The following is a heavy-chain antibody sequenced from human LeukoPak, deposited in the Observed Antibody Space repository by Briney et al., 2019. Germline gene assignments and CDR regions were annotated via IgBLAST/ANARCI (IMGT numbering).Heavy chain of an antibody. Sequence: SETLSLTCTVSGGSISSGGYYWSWIRQHPGKGLEWIGYIYYSGSTYYNPSLKSRVTISVDTSKNQFSLKLSSVTAADTAVYYCARVGVRGITIFGVAANWFDPWGQGTLVTVSS. CDR2: IYYSGST. V-gene: IGHV4-31*03. CDR1: GGSISSGGYY. CDR3: ARVGVRGITIFGVAANWFDP. D-gene: IGHD3-3*01. J-gene: IGHJ5*02.